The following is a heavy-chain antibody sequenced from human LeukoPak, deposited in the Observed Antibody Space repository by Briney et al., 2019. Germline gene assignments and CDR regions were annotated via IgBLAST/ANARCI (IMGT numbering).Heavy chain of an antibody. CDR3: AKGIYGYSYGLFDY. Sequence: GGSLRLSCAASGFTFSSHAMSWVRQARGKGLEWVSAISGSGGSTYYADSVKGRFTISRDNSKNTLYLQMNSLRAEDTAVYYCAKGIYGYSYGLFDYWGQGTLVTVSS. D-gene: IGHD5-18*01. CDR1: GFTFSSHA. J-gene: IGHJ4*02. CDR2: ISGSGGST. V-gene: IGHV3-23*01.